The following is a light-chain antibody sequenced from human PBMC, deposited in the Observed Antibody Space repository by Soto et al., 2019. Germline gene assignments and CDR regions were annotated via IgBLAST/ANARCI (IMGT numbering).Light chain of an antibody. CDR2: GAS. CDR3: QQYGSSPWT. Sequence: NVLSLSPGTLSLSPVEIATGSFTASQSVSSSYLAWYQQKPGQAPRLLIYGASSRATGIPDRFSGSGSGTDFTLTISRLEPEDFAVYYCQQYGSSPWTFGQGTKV. CDR1: QSVSSSY. V-gene: IGKV3-20*01. J-gene: IGKJ1*01.